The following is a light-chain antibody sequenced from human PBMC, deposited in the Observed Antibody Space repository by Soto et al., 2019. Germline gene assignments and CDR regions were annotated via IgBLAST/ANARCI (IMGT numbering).Light chain of an antibody. Sequence: DIQMTQSPSTLSASVGDRVTITCRASQSISNWLAWYQQKPGKAPKLLIYDASSLESGVPSRFSGSGSGTEFTLTFSSLQPDDFATYYCQQYNLGTFGQGTKVEIK. CDR3: QQYNLGT. V-gene: IGKV1-5*01. J-gene: IGKJ1*01. CDR1: QSISNW. CDR2: DAS.